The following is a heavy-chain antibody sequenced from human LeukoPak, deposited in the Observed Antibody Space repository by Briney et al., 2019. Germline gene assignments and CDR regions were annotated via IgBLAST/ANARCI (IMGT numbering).Heavy chain of an antibody. CDR3: SRDHCGDYVFGY. CDR1: GFTFSTYW. Sequence: GGSLRLSCAASGFTFSTYWMDWVRQAPGKGLVWFSRINSDGSGTTYADSVEGRFTISRDNTKISLYLQMNRLRAEDTAVYYCSRDHCGDYVFGYWGQGTLVTVSS. CDR2: INSDGSGT. J-gene: IGHJ4*02. D-gene: IGHD4-17*01. V-gene: IGHV3-74*01.